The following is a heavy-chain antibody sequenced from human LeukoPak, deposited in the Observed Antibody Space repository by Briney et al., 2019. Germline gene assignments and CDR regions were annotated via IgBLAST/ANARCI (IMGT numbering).Heavy chain of an antibody. CDR1: GFTFSNYE. J-gene: IGHJ6*03. Sequence: PGRSLRLSCAASGFTFSNYEMNWVRQAPGKGLEWISHISNIGDIIHYADSVEGRFTISRDNAKNSLYLQMDSLRAEDSAVYYCAKDATAAAGTVYMDVWGKGTTVTVSS. D-gene: IGHD6-13*01. CDR3: AKDATAAAGTVYMDV. CDR2: ISNIGDII. V-gene: IGHV3-48*03.